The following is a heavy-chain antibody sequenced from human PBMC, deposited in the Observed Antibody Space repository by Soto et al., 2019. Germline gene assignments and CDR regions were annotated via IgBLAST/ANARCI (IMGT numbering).Heavy chain of an antibody. CDR3: ANTPPITMVRGTYYYYYGMDV. V-gene: IGHV3-23*01. D-gene: IGHD3-10*01. CDR1: GFTFSSYA. Sequence: PGGSLRLSCAASGFTFSSYAMSWVRQAPGKGLEWVSAISGSGGSTYYADSVKGRFTISRDNSKNTLYLQMNSLRAEDTAVYYCANTPPITMVRGTYYYYYGMDVWGQGTTVTVSS. J-gene: IGHJ6*02. CDR2: ISGSGGST.